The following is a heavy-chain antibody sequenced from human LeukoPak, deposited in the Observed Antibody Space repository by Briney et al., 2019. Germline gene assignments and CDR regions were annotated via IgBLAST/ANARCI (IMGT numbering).Heavy chain of an antibody. CDR2: ISAYNGNT. CDR1: GYTFTSYG. Sequence: ASVKVPCKASGYTFTSYGISWVRQAPGQGLEWMGWISAYNGNTNYAQKLQGRVTMTTDTSTSTAYMELRSLRSDDTAVYYCARNYDYVWGSYRFHPLDYWGQGTLVTVSS. J-gene: IGHJ4*02. V-gene: IGHV1-18*01. CDR3: ARNYDYVWGSYRFHPLDY. D-gene: IGHD3-16*02.